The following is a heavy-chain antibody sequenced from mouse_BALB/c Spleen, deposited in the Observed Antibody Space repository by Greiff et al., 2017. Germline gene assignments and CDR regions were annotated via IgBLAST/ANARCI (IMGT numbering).Heavy chain of an antibody. Sequence: VQLKESGPGLVKPSQSLSLTCSVTGYSITSGYYWNWIRQFPGNKLEWMGYISYDGSNNYNPSLKNRISITRDTSKNQFFLKLNSVTTEDTATYYCARGGFYDYDVDAMDYWGQGTSVTVSS. V-gene: IGHV3-6*02. D-gene: IGHD2-4*01. CDR1: GYSITSGYY. CDR3: ARGGFYDYDVDAMDY. CDR2: ISYDGSN. J-gene: IGHJ4*01.